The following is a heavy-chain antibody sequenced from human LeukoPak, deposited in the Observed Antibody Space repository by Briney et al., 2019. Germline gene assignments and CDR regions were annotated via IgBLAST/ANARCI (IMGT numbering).Heavy chain of an antibody. CDR1: GFTFSDYY. Sequence: GGSLRLSCAASGFTFSDYYMSWIRQAPGKWLEWVSYISSSGSTIYYADSVKGRFTISRDNAKNSLYLQMNSLRAEDTAVYYCARDQLYYDSSGYSNWGQGTLVTVSS. D-gene: IGHD3-22*01. CDR2: ISSSGSTI. V-gene: IGHV3-11*04. J-gene: IGHJ4*02. CDR3: ARDQLYYDSSGYSN.